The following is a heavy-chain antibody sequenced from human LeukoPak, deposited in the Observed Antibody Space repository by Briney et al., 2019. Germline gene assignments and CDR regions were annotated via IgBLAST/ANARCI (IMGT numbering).Heavy chain of an antibody. CDR1: GYTFTGYY. V-gene: IGHV1-2*06. D-gene: IGHD4-23*01. Sequence: ASVKVSCKASGYTFTGYYMHWVRQAPGQGLEWMGRINPNSGGTNYAQKFQGRVTMTRDTSISTAYMELSRLRSDDTAVYYCASYSTVVKDSDAFDIWGQGTMVTVSS. CDR3: ASYSTVVKDSDAFDI. J-gene: IGHJ3*02. CDR2: INPNSGGT.